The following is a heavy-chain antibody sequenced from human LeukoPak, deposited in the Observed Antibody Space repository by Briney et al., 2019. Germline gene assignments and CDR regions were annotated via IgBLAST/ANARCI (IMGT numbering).Heavy chain of an antibody. V-gene: IGHV4-38-2*02. J-gene: IGHJ3*02. Sequence: SETLSLTCTVSGYSISSGYYWGWIRQPPGKGLEWIGSIYHSGSTYYNPSLKSRVTISVDTSKNQFPLKLSSVTAADTAVYYCARNIGYCSGGSCYCTAFDIWGQGTMVTVSS. CDR2: IYHSGST. CDR3: ARNIGYCSGGSCYCTAFDI. CDR1: GYSISSGYY. D-gene: IGHD2-15*01.